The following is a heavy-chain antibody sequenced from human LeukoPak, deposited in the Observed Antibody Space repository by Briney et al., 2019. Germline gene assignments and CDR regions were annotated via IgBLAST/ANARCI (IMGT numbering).Heavy chain of an antibody. CDR3: AREKGTYYYDSSGYFS. J-gene: IGHJ4*02. CDR2: IIPIFGIA. D-gene: IGHD3-22*01. Sequence: SVTVSCMASGGTVTSYAMRWVRQAPGQGLEWMGGIIPIFGIANDAQKFQGRVKITADKSTSTAYMELSSLRSEDTAVYYCAREKGTYYYDSSGYFSWGQGALGTVSS. CDR1: GGTVTSYA. V-gene: IGHV1-69*17.